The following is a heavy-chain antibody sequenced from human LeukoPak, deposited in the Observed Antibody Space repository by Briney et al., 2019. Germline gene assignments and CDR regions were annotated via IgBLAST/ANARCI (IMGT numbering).Heavy chain of an antibody. D-gene: IGHD6-13*01. CDR3: AKDPEQQLVLAVGMDV. V-gene: IGHV3-30*18. J-gene: IGHJ6*02. Sequence: PGGSLRLSCAASGFTFSSYGMHWVRQAPGKGLEWVAVISYDGSNKYYADSVKGRFTISRDNSKNTLYLQMNSLRAEDTAVYYCAKDPEQQLVLAVGMDVWGQGTTVTVSS. CDR2: ISYDGSNK. CDR1: GFTFSSYG.